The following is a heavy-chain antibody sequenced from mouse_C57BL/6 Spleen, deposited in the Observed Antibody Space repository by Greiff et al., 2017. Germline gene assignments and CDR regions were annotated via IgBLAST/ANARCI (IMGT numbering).Heavy chain of an antibody. Sequence: EVMLVESGGGLVKPGGSLKLSCAASGFTFSDYGMHWVRQAPEKGLEWVAYISSGSSTIYYADTVKGRFTISRDNANNTRFLQMPSLRTEDAAMYYCARTRNYECAMDYWGQGTSVTVSS. D-gene: IGHD2-1*01. CDR1: GFTFSDYG. J-gene: IGHJ4*01. V-gene: IGHV5-17*01. CDR3: ARTRNYECAMDY. CDR2: ISSGSSTI.